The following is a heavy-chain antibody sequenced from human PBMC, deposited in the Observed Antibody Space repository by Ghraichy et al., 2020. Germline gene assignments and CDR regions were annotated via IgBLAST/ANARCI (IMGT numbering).Heavy chain of an antibody. J-gene: IGHJ6*02. D-gene: IGHD3-22*01. CDR2: FDPEDGET. V-gene: IGHV1-24*01. CDR3: ACTWLRGASHYYYYYGMDV. CDR1: GYTLTELS. Sequence: ASVKVSCKVSGYTLTELSMHWVRQAPGKGLEWMGGFDPEDGETIYAQKFQGRVTMTEDTSTDTAYMELSSLRSEDTAVYYCACTWLRGASHYYYYYGMDVWGQGTTVTVSS.